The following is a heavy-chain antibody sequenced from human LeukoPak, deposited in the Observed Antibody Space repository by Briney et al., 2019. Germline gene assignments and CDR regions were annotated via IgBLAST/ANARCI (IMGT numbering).Heavy chain of an antibody. CDR3: TKGVNSGSIDY. CDR1: GFXFTNYA. J-gene: IGHJ4*02. CDR2: ISGSGGST. V-gene: IGHV3-23*01. D-gene: IGHD6-19*01. Sequence: PGGSLRLSCSASGFXFTNYAISWVRQASGKGLEWVSSISGSGGSTYYAASVRGRFTISRDNSKNTLSLQMNSLRGEDTALYYCTKGVNSGSIDYWGQGTLVTVSS.